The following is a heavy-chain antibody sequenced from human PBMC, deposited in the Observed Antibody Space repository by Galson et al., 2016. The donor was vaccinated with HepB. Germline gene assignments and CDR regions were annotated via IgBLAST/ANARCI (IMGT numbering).Heavy chain of an antibody. CDR2: IYYSGTT. D-gene: IGHD3-10*01. CDR1: GDSISSRSYY. J-gene: IGHJ4*02. Sequence: SETLSLTCTVSGDSISSRSYYWGWIRQPPGKGLEWIGSIYYSGTTYYNPSLRSRVTIAIDTSKNQFSLKVTSVTTADTAVYYCAREGGASGNYWGQGTLVTVSS. V-gene: IGHV4-39*07. CDR3: AREGGASGNY.